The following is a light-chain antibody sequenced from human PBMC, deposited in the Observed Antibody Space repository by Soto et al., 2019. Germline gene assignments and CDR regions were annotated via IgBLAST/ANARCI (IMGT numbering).Light chain of an antibody. Sequence: QSALTQPASVSGSPGQSITISCTGTSSDVGTYNLVSWYQQHPGKAPKLMIYEVTKRPSGVSNRFSGSKSGNTASLTISGLQAEDEADYYCYSYAGSNTVYVFGSGTKLTVL. CDR1: SSDVGTYNL. CDR2: EVT. J-gene: IGLJ1*01. CDR3: YSYAGSNTVYV. V-gene: IGLV2-23*02.